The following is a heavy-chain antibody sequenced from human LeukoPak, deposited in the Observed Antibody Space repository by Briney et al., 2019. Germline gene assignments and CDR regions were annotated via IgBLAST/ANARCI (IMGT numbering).Heavy chain of an antibody. V-gene: IGHV3-21*01. CDR1: GFTFSSYS. CDR2: ISSSSYI. Sequence: GGSLRLSCAASGFTFSSYSMNWVRQAPGKGLEWVSSISSSSYIFYADSVKGRFTISRDNAKNSLYLQMNSLRAEDTAVYYCARDYYDSSGHYHGDYWGQGTLVTVSS. J-gene: IGHJ4*02. CDR3: ARDYYDSSGHYHGDY. D-gene: IGHD3-22*01.